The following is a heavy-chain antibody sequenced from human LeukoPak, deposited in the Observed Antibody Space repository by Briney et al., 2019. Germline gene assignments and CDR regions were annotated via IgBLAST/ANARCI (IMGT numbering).Heavy chain of an antibody. Sequence: GRSLRLSCAASGFTFSSYAMHWVRQAPGKGLEWVAVISYDGSNKYYADSVKGRFTISRDNSKNTLYLQMNSLRAEDTAVYYCASPPSDYYGSGSYFFDYWGQGTLVTVSS. J-gene: IGHJ4*02. V-gene: IGHV3-30*04. CDR3: ASPPSDYYGSGSYFFDY. D-gene: IGHD3-10*01. CDR2: ISYDGSNK. CDR1: GFTFSSYA.